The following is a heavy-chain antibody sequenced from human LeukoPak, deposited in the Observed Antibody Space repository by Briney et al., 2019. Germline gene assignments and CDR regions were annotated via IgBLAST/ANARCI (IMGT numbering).Heavy chain of an antibody. CDR2: IGTSGTPM. CDR1: GFTFSSYG. J-gene: IGHJ6*03. D-gene: IGHD5-18*01. CDR3: ARDRVVGYSYGYYYYMDV. V-gene: IGHV3-48*01. Sequence: GGSLRLSCAASGFTFSSYGMHWVRQAPGKWLEWVSYIGTSGTPMYYADSVKGRFTISRGNAKNSLYVQMNSLRAEDTAVYYCARDRVVGYSYGYYYYMDVWGKGTTVTVSS.